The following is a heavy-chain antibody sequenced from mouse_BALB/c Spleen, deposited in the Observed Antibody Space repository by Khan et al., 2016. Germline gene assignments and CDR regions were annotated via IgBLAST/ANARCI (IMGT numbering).Heavy chain of an antibody. V-gene: IGHV3-2*02. J-gene: IGHJ2*01. CDR1: GYSITSDYA. D-gene: IGHD2-4*01. CDR3: ARGMMTTFDY. Sequence: EVQLQESGPGLVKPSQSLSLTCTVTGYSITSDYAWNWIRQFPGNKLEWMGYISYSDSTNYNPSLQSRISITRDTSKNQFFLQLNSVTTEDTATYYCARGMMTTFDYWGQGTTLTVSA. CDR2: ISYSDST.